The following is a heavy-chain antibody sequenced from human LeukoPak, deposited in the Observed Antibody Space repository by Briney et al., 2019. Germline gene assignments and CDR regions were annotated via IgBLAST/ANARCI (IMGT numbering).Heavy chain of an antibody. V-gene: IGHV1-2*02. CDR2: INPNSGGT. J-gene: IGHJ6*02. D-gene: IGHD5-12*01. Sequence: ASVKVSCKASGYTFTGYYMHWVRQAPGQGLEWMGWINPNSGGTNYAQKFQGRVTLTRDTSISTAYMELSRLRSDDTAVYYCARERGYSGYDPPRGMDVWGQGTTVTVS. CDR1: GYTFTGYY. CDR3: ARERGYSGYDPPRGMDV.